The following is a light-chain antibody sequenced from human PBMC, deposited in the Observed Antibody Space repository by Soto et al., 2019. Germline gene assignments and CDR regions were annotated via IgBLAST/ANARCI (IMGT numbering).Light chain of an antibody. J-gene: IGLJ2*01. CDR3: CSYAGSRNWVV. CDR1: SSDVGSYNL. CDR2: EDN. Sequence: QSVLTQPASVSGSHEQSITISCTGTSSDVGSYNLVSWYQQHPGKAPKLMIYEDNKRPSGVSNRFSGSKSGNTASLTISGLQAEDEANYYCCSYAGSRNWVVFGGGTKVTVL. V-gene: IGLV2-23*01.